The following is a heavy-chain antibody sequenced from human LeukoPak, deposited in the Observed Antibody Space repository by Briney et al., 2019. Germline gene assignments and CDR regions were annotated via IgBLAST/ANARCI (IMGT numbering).Heavy chain of an antibody. J-gene: IGHJ4*02. CDR3: ARAGAYHFDN. CDR2: INTDTRGT. CDR1: GFTFTDYW. Sequence: GGSLRLSCAASGFTFTDYWIHWVRQAPGKGLVWVSIINTDTRGTYYAESVKGRFTISRDNAKNTLYLQMNSLRAEDTAVYYCARAGAYHFDNWGQGTLVTVSS. D-gene: IGHD3-16*01. V-gene: IGHV3-74*01.